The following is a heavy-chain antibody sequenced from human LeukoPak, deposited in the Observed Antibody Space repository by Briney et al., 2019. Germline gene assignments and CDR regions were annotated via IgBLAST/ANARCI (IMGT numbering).Heavy chain of an antibody. Sequence: ASVKVSCKASGYTFTGYYMHWVRQAPGQGLEWLGIINLTGGSTNYAQKFQGRVTMTRDTSTSTVYMELNSLRSEDTAVYYCARDDSSGYCPYWGQGTLVTVSS. V-gene: IGHV1-46*01. D-gene: IGHD3-22*01. CDR2: INLTGGST. J-gene: IGHJ4*02. CDR1: GYTFTGYY. CDR3: ARDDSSGYCPY.